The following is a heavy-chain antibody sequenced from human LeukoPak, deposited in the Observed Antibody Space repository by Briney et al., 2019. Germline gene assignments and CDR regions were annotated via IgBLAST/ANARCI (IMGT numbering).Heavy chain of an antibody. CDR1: GGSFSGYY. V-gene: IGHV4-59*10. CDR3: ARGMVRDYYYMDV. CDR2: IYTSGST. D-gene: IGHD3-10*01. J-gene: IGHJ6*03. Sequence: PSETLSLTCAVYGGSFSGYYWSWIRQPAGKGLEWIGRIYTSGSTNYNPSLKSRVTMSVDTSKNQFSLKLSSVTAADTAVYYCARGMVRDYYYMDVWGKGTTVTISS.